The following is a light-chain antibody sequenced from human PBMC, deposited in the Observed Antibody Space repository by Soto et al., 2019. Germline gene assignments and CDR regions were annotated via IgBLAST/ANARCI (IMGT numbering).Light chain of an antibody. V-gene: IGKV3-15*01. CDR2: RAS. Sequence: EIVMTQSPATLSESPGDRVTLSCRASQSVSSNLVWYQQKPGQAPRLLIYRASIRATGIPARFSGSGSGTEFTLTISSLQSEDFAVYYCQQYDRWPPNYTFGQGTKV. CDR1: QSVSSN. CDR3: QQYDRWPPNYT. J-gene: IGKJ2*01.